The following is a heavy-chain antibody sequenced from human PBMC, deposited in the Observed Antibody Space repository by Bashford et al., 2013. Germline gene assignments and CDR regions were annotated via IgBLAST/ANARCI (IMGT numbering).Heavy chain of an antibody. Sequence: RQAPGKGLEWVSYISSSGSTIYYADSVKGRFTISRDNAKNSLYLQMNSLRAEDTAVYYCAREYSSSSGLRAFDIWGQGTMVTVSS. V-gene: IGHV3-11*01. CDR2: ISSSGSTI. CDR3: AREYSSSSGLRAFDI. J-gene: IGHJ3*02. D-gene: IGHD6-6*01.